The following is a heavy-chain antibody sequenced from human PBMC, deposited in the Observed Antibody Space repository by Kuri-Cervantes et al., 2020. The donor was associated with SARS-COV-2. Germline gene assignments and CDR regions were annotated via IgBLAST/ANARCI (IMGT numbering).Heavy chain of an antibody. J-gene: IGHJ4*02. CDR3: ARVTTGTLDY. CDR1: GDSVSSNSAG. V-gene: IGHV6-1*01. D-gene: IGHD1-1*01. Sequence: SETLSLTCAISGDSVSSNSAGWNWIRQSPSRGLEWLGRTYYRSKWYHDYAVSVKSRIIINPDTSKNQFSLQLSSVTPEGTAVYYCARVTTGTLDYWGQGTLVTVSS. CDR2: TYYRSKWYH.